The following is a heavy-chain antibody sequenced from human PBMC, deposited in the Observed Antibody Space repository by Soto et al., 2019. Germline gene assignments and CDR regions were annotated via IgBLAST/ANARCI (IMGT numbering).Heavy chain of an antibody. Sequence: EVQLVESGGGSVQPGGSLRLSCAASGFTFSSYWMHWVRQAPGKGLVWVSRINNDGSSTNYADSVKGRFTISRDNAKNTLYVQMNSLSAEDTAVYYCARGLYGDYGNDYWGQGTLVTVSS. V-gene: IGHV3-74*01. D-gene: IGHD4-17*01. CDR1: GFTFSSYW. CDR2: INNDGSST. J-gene: IGHJ4*02. CDR3: ARGLYGDYGNDY.